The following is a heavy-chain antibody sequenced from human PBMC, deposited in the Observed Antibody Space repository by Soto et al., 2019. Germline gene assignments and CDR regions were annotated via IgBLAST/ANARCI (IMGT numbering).Heavy chain of an antibody. CDR2: TSHDGSNK. V-gene: IGHV3-30*18. D-gene: IGHD3-10*01. CDR1: GFTFSSYG. CDR3: AKDFWGSGAFDY. Sequence: GGSLRLSCAASGFTFSSYGMYWVRQAPGKGLEWVAVTSHDGSNKYYADSVRGRFTISRDNSKNTLYLQMNSLRAEDAALYYCAKDFWGSGAFDYWGQGTLVTVSS. J-gene: IGHJ4*02.